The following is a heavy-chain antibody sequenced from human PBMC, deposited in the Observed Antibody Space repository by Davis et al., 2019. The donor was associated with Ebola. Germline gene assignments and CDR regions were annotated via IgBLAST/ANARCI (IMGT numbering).Heavy chain of an antibody. Sequence: MPSETLSLTCAVSGGSISSSNWWSWVRQPPGKGLEWIGSIYYSGSTYYNPSLKSRVTISVDTSKNQFSLKLSSVTAADTAVYYCARHFPQYYYGSGSYYASGTWFDPWGQGTLVTVSS. D-gene: IGHD3-10*01. J-gene: IGHJ5*02. CDR1: GGSISSSNW. CDR2: IYYSGST. V-gene: IGHV4-39*01. CDR3: ARHFPQYYYGSGSYYASGTWFDP.